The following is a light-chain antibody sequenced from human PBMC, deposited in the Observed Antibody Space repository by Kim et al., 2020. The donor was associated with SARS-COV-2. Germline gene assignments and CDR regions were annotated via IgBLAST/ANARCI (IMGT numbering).Light chain of an antibody. Sequence: QSALTQPASVSGSPGPSITISCTGTSSDVGGYNYVSWYQQHPGKAPKHMIYDVRKRPSGVSNRFSGSKSGNTASLTISGLQAEDEADYYCSSYTSSSTSLVFGGGTQQTV. J-gene: IGLJ2*01. CDR3: SSYTSSSTSLV. CDR1: SSDVGGYNY. CDR2: DVR. V-gene: IGLV2-14*01.